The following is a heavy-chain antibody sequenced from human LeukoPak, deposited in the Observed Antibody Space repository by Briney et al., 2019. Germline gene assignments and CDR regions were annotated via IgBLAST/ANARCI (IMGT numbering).Heavy chain of an antibody. CDR1: GGSISSYY. CDR3: ARITSGAAGAWFDP. J-gene: IGHJ5*02. Sequence: SENLSLTCTVSGGSISSYYWSWIRQPPGKGLEWIGYIYYSGSTNYNPSLKSRVTISVDTSKNQFSLKLSSVTAADTAVYYCARITSGAAGAWFDPWGQGTLVTVSS. V-gene: IGHV4-59*01. CDR2: IYYSGST. D-gene: IGHD6-13*01.